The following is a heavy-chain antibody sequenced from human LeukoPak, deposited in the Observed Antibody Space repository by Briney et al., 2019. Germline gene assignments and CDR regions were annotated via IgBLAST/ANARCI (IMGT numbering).Heavy chain of an antibody. CDR2: IYSGGST. J-gene: IGHJ4*02. Sequence: GGSLRLSCAASGFTVSSNYMSWVRQAPGKGLEWVSVIYSGGSTYYADSVKGRFTISRHNSKNTLYLQMNSLRAEDTAVYYCAGLVGATRNYFDYWGQGTLVTVSS. V-gene: IGHV3-53*04. CDR1: GFTVSSNY. CDR3: AGLVGATRNYFDY. D-gene: IGHD1-26*01.